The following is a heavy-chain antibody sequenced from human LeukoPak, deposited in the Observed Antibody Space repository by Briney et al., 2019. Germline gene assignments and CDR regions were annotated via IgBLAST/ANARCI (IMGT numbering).Heavy chain of an antibody. J-gene: IGHJ4*02. Sequence: GGSLRLSCAASGFTFSSYAMSWVRQAPGKGLEWVSAISGSGGSTYYADSVKGRFTVSRDNAKNSLYLQMNSLRAEDTAVYYCARVVDTAMVVDYWGQGTLVTVSS. V-gene: IGHV3-23*01. D-gene: IGHD5-18*01. CDR3: ARVVDTAMVVDY. CDR1: GFTFSSYA. CDR2: ISGSGGST.